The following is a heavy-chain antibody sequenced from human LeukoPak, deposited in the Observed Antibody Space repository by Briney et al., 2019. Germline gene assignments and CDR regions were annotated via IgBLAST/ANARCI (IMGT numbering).Heavy chain of an antibody. Sequence: SETLSLTCAVYGGSFSGYYWSWIRQPPGKGLEWIGEINHSGSTNYNPSLKSRVTISVETCKNQFSLKLSSVTAAYTAVYYCARDPNEDDSSSSYFDYWGQGTLVTVSS. CDR3: ARDPNEDDSSSSYFDY. D-gene: IGHD3-22*01. J-gene: IGHJ4*02. CDR2: INHSGST. CDR1: GGSFSGYY. V-gene: IGHV4-34*01.